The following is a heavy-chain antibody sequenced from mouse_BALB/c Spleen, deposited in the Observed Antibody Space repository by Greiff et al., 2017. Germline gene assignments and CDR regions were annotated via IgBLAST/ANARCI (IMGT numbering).Heavy chain of an antibody. V-gene: IGHV5-12-2*01. D-gene: IGHD2-12*01. CDR1: GFTFSSYT. Sequence: EVKLVESGGGLVQPGGSLKLSCAASGFTFSSYTMSWVRQTPEKRLEWVAYISNGGGSTYYPDTVKGRFTISRDNAKNTLYLQMSSLKSEDTAMYYCARNDEAYWGQGTLVTGSA. J-gene: IGHJ3*01. CDR2: ISNGGGST. CDR3: ARNDEAY.